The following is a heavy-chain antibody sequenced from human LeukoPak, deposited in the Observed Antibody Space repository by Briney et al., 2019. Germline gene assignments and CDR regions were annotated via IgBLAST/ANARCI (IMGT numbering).Heavy chain of an antibody. CDR2: ISGSGRGSTT. CDR3: AKSGLNRFDF. V-gene: IGHV3-23*01. J-gene: IGHJ4*02. CDR1: GFTFSNHG. D-gene: IGHD2-15*01. Sequence: GGSLRLSCAASGFTFSNHGMNWVRQAPGKGLEWVSNISGSGRGSTTYYADSVKGRFTISRDNSKNTLYLQMNSLRADDTAVYYCAKSGLNRFDFWGQGTLVTVSS.